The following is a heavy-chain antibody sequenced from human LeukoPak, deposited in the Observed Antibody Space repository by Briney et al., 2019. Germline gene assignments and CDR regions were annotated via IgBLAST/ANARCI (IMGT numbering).Heavy chain of an antibody. Sequence: GASVKVSCKASGYTFTSYGISWVRQAPGQGLEWMGWINPNSGGTNYAQKFQGRVTMTRDTSISTAYMELSRLRSDDTAVYYCARGEQLVRLVDYWGQGTLVTVSS. J-gene: IGHJ4*02. V-gene: IGHV1-2*02. CDR3: ARGEQLVRLVDY. D-gene: IGHD6-6*01. CDR1: GYTFTSYG. CDR2: INPNSGGT.